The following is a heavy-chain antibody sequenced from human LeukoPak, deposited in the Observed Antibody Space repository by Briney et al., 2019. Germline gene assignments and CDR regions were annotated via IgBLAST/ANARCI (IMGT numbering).Heavy chain of an antibody. Sequence: GGSLRLSCAASGFTFSSYTMNWVRQAPGKGLEWVSVISGSGGSTYYADSVRGRFTISRDNSRNTVYLQMNSLRAEDTAVYYCAKDDRWLQFCCWGQGTLVTVSA. CDR3: AKDDRWLQFCC. J-gene: IGHJ4*02. D-gene: IGHD5-24*01. CDR1: GFTFSSYT. CDR2: ISGSGGST. V-gene: IGHV3-23*01.